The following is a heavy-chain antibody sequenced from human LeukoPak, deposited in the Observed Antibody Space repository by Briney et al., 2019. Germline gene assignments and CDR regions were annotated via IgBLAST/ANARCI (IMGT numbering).Heavy chain of an antibody. CDR2: IKQDGSEK. D-gene: IGHD1-26*01. V-gene: IGHV3-7*01. CDR1: GFTFSSYW. Sequence: GGSLRLSWAAAGFTFSSYWMSWVRPPPGNWLEWVANIKQDGSEKYYVASVKGRFTISRDNAKNSLYLQMNSLRAEDTAVYYCARDKIVGATYFDYWGQGTLVTVSS. J-gene: IGHJ4*02. CDR3: ARDKIVGATYFDY.